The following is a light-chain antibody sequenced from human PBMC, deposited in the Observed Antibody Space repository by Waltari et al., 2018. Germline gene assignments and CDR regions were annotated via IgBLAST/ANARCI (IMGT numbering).Light chain of an antibody. CDR3: SSVTRSSTWV. Sequence: QSALTQPASVSGSPGQSITISCTGTSSDVGGYEDVSWYQQYPGKAPKLMIYEVRNRPSGVSNRFSGSKSGNTASLTISGLQAEDEADYYCSSVTRSSTWVFGGGTKLTVL. J-gene: IGLJ3*02. V-gene: IGLV2-14*01. CDR2: EVR. CDR1: SSDVGGYED.